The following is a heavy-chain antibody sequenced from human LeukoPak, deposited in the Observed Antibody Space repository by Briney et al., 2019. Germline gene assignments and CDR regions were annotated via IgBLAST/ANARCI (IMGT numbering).Heavy chain of an antibody. CDR1: GFTFSSYA. J-gene: IGHJ4*02. V-gene: IGHV3-23*01. CDR2: ISGSGGST. Sequence: AGGSLRLSCAASGFTFSSYAMSWVRQAPGKGLEWVSAISGSGGSTYYADSVKGRFTISRDNSKNTLYLQMNSLRAEDTAVYYCAKDVLWFGELTFDYWGQGTLVTVSS. D-gene: IGHD3-10*01. CDR3: AKDVLWFGELTFDY.